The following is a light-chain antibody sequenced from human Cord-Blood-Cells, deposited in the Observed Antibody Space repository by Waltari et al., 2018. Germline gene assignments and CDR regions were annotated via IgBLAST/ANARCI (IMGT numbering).Light chain of an antibody. V-gene: IGLV3-1*01. J-gene: IGLJ2*01. Sequence: SYQLTQPPSVSVSPGQTATITRPGEHLGDKYACWYQQKPGQSPVLVLYQDSKRPSGIPERFSGSNSGNTATLTISGTQAMDEADYYCQAWDSSTAVFGGGTKLTVL. CDR1: HLGDKY. CDR2: QDS. CDR3: QAWDSSTAV.